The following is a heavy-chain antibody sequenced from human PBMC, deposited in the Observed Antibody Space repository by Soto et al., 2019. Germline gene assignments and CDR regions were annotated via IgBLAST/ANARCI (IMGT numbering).Heavy chain of an antibody. V-gene: IGHV1-2*02. J-gene: IGHJ4*02. CDR3: ARVYGDSSGYYLFDY. CDR1: GYTFTGYY. Sequence: GASVKVSCKASGYTFTGYYMHWVRQSPGQGLEWMGWINPNSGGTNYAQKFQGRVTMTRDTSISTAYMELSRLRSDDTAVYYCARVYGDSSGYYLFDYWGQGILVTVSS. D-gene: IGHD3-22*01. CDR2: INPNSGGT.